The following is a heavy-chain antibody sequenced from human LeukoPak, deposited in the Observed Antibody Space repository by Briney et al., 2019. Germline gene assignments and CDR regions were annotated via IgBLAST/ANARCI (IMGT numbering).Heavy chain of an antibody. J-gene: IGHJ4*02. V-gene: IGHV1-69*06. CDR3: ARDRYYDFWSGSHYFDY. Sequence: ASVKVSCKASGYTYTSYAMTWVRPAPGQGREWMGVIIPMFGTANYAQKFQGRVTIAADKSTTAAYMELSSLRSVDTAMYYCARDRYYDFWSGSHYFDYWGQGTLVTVSS. CDR1: GYTYTSYA. D-gene: IGHD3-3*01. CDR2: IIPMFGTA.